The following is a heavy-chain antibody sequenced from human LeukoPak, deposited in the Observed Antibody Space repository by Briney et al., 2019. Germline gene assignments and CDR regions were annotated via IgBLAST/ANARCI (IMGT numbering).Heavy chain of an antibody. D-gene: IGHD7-27*01. CDR3: ARGSWGSHFDY. J-gene: IGHJ4*02. CDR1: GFTFSSYK. CDR2: ISSSSSYI. V-gene: IGHV3-21*01. Sequence: GSLRHSCVASGFTFSSYKLNWVRQAPGKGLEWVSSISSSSSYIYYADSLKGRFTISRDNAKNSLYLQMNSLRAEDTGVYYCARGSWGSHFDYWGQGTLVTVSS.